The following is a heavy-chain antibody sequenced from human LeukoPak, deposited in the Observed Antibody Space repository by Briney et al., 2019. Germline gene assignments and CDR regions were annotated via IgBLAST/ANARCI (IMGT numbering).Heavy chain of an antibody. CDR3: ARAKYYDILTGYYTKRYYYYYGMDV. V-gene: IGHV4-34*01. Sequence: GSLRLSCAASGFTFSKYAMAWIRQPPGKGLEWIGEINHSGSTNYNPSLKSRVTISVDTSKNQFSLKLSSVTAADTAVYYCARAKYYDILTGYYTKRYYYYYGMDVWGQGTTVTVSS. CDR2: INHSGST. J-gene: IGHJ6*02. D-gene: IGHD3-9*01. CDR1: GFTFSKYA.